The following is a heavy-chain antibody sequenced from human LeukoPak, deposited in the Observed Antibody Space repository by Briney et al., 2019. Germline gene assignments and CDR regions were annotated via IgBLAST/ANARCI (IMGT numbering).Heavy chain of an antibody. D-gene: IGHD5-24*01. CDR1: GGTFSSYA. V-gene: IGHV1-18*01. CDR2: ISAYNGNT. CDR3: ARGGRWLQISDY. J-gene: IGHJ4*02. Sequence: ASVKVSCKASGGTFSSYAISWARQAPGQGLEWMGWISAYNGNTNYPQKFQGRVTMTTDTSTSTAYMELRSLRSDDTAVYYCARGGRWLQISDYWGQGTLVTVSS.